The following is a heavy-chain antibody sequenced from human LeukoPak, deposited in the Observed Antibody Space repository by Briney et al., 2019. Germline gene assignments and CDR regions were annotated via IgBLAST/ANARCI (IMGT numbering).Heavy chain of an antibody. Sequence: GGSLRLSCTASGFSFGDDAWSWFRQAPGRGLEFVSFIRKKGYGETTDYAASVRDRFTISRDDAKSTAYLQMNSLEIEDTALYYCSRGLHDYGDSNYYFDQWGRGTQVTVSS. D-gene: IGHD4-17*01. CDR2: IRKKGYGETT. CDR3: SRGLHDYGDSNYYFDQ. J-gene: IGHJ4*02. V-gene: IGHV3-49*03. CDR1: GFSFGDDA.